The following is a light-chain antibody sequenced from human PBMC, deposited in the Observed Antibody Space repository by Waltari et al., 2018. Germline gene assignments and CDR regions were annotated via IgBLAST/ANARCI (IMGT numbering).Light chain of an antibody. CDR1: SSDVGGYNY. CDR2: AVT. CDR3: SSYTSSSTVV. Sequence: QSALTQPAPVSGSPGQSITISCSGTSSDVGGYNYVSWYQQHPGKAPKVMIYAVTSRPSGVSDRFSGSKSGNTASLTISGLQAEDEADYYCSSYTSSSTVVFGGGTKLTVL. V-gene: IGLV2-14*03. J-gene: IGLJ3*02.